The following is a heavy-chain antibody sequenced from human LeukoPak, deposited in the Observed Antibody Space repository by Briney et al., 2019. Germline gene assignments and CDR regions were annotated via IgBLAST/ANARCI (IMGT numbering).Heavy chain of an antibody. Sequence: ASVKVSCKASGYIFSTYPMSWVRQAPGQGLEWMGWISAYNGNTNYAQKLQGRVTMTTDTSTSTAYMELRSLRSDDTAVYYCAREELLGAYYYGMDVWGQGTTVTVSS. CDR3: AREELLGAYYYGMDV. D-gene: IGHD1-26*01. CDR1: GYIFSTYP. V-gene: IGHV1-18*01. CDR2: ISAYNGNT. J-gene: IGHJ6*02.